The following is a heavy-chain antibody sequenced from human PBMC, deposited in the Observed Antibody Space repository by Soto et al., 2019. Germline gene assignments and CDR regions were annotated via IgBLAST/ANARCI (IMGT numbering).Heavy chain of an antibody. J-gene: IGHJ4*02. CDR2: ISYDGSNK. V-gene: IGHV3-30*18. D-gene: IGHD2-21*02. CDR3: AKQRGLLVDY. CDR1: GFTFSSYG. Sequence: GVSLRLSFAASGFTFSSYGMHWVRQAPGKGLEWVAVISYDGSNKYYADSVKGRFTISRDNSKNTLYLQMNSLRAEDTAVYYCAKQRGLLVDYWGQGTLVTVSS.